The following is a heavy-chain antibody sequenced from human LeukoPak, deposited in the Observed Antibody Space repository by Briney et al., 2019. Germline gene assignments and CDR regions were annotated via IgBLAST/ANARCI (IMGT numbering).Heavy chain of an antibody. Sequence: ASVKVSCKVSGYTLTELSMHWVRQAPGKGLEWMGGFDPEDGETICAQKFQGRVTMTEDTSTDTAYMELSSLRSEDTAVYYCATGNPKDYYGSGSPFDYWGQGTLVTVSS. V-gene: IGHV1-24*01. D-gene: IGHD3-10*01. CDR3: ATGNPKDYYGSGSPFDY. J-gene: IGHJ4*02. CDR1: GYTLTELS. CDR2: FDPEDGET.